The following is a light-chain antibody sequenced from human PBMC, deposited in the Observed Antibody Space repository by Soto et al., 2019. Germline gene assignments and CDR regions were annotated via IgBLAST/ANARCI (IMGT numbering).Light chain of an antibody. J-gene: IGKJ5*01. CDR2: GAS. CDR3: QQYSNWPPPIT. CDR1: QSVGSD. Sequence: EIVMTQSPATLSVSPGERATLSCRASQSVGSDLAWYQQKPGQAPRLLIYGASTGATGIPARFSGSGSGTEFTLTISSLQSEDFAVYYCQQYSNWPPPITFGQGTRLEIK. V-gene: IGKV3-15*01.